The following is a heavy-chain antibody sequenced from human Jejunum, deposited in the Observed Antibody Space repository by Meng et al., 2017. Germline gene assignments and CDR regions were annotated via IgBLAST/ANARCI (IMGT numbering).Heavy chain of an antibody. CDR2: ISSDSTFI. D-gene: IGHD5-12*01. Sequence: GESLKISCAASTFTFSRYSMNWVRQAPGKGLEWISYISSDSTFIYYADSVKGRFTISRDNAKSSLYLQMNSLRAEDTAVYYCARLSGYDGRDFDYWGQGALVTVSS. CDR1: TFTFSRYS. CDR3: ARLSGYDGRDFDY. V-gene: IGHV3-21*01. J-gene: IGHJ4*02.